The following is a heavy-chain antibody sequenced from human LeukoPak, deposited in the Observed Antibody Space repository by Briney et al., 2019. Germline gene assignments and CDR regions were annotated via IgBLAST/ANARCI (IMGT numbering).Heavy chain of an antibody. J-gene: IGHJ4*02. CDR3: ARDPNPHDY. Sequence: ASVKVSCKASGGTFRSYTFSWVRQAPGQGLEWMGWISAYNGNTNYAQKLQGRVTMTTDTSTSTAYMELRSLRSDDTAVYYCARDPNPHDYWGQGTLVTVSS. V-gene: IGHV1-18*01. CDR1: GGTFRSYT. CDR2: ISAYNGNT.